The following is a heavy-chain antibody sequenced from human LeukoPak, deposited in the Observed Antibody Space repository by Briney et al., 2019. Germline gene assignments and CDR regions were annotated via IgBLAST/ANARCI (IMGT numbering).Heavy chain of an antibody. V-gene: IGHV3-7*01. D-gene: IGHD6-19*01. CDR2: IKQDGSEK. J-gene: IGHJ4*02. CDR1: GFTFSSYW. CDR3: ARASSGWFPTTYYFDY. Sequence: GGSLRLSCAASGFTFSSYWMSWVRQAPGKGLEWVTNIKQDGSEKYYVDSVKGRFTISRGNAKNSLYLQMNSLRAEDTAVYYCARASSGWFPTTYYFDYWGQGTLVTVSS.